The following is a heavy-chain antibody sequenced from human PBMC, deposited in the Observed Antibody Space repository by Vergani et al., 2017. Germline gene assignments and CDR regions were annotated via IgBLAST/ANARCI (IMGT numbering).Heavy chain of an antibody. D-gene: IGHD2-21*01. J-gene: IGHJ4*02. Sequence: EVMLVQSGAEVKKPGESLKISCKGSGYSFTSYWIGWVRQMPGKGLEWMGIIYPGDSDTRYSPSFQGQVTISADKSISTAYLQWSSLKASDTAMYYCTRHVPCGDGACLHFDHWGQGTQVTVSS. CDR3: TRHVPCGDGACLHFDH. V-gene: IGHV5-51*01. CDR1: GYSFTSYW. CDR2: IYPGDSDT.